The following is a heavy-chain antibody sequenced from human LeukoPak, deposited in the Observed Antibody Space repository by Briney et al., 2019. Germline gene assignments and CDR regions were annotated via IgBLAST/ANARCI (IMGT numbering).Heavy chain of an antibody. CDR3: ARLARVAANL. V-gene: IGHV4-39*01. J-gene: IGHJ6*02. D-gene: IGHD2-15*01. CDR1: GGSISNTIYY. Sequence: SETLSLTCAVSGGSISNTIYYWGWIRQPPGKGLEWIGSIYYSGSTYYNPSLESRVTISVDTSKNQFSLKLSSVTAADTAVYYRARLARVAANLWGQGTTVTVSS. CDR2: IYYSGST.